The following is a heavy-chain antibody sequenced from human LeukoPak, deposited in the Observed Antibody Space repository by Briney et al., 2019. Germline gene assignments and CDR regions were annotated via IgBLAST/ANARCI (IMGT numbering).Heavy chain of an antibody. CDR3: ARLDARKSATIFDY. J-gene: IGHJ4*02. V-gene: IGHV4-59*08. D-gene: IGHD5-12*01. CDR1: GGSISSYY. CDR2: IYNSGST. Sequence: PSETLSLTCTVSGGSISSYYWSWIRQPPGKGLEWIGYIYNSGSTNYNPSLKSRVTISVDTPKNQFSLKLSSVTAADTAVYYCARLDARKSATIFDYWGQGTLVTVSS.